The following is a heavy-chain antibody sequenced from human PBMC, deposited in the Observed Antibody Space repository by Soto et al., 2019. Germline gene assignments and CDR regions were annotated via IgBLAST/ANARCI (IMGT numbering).Heavy chain of an antibody. CDR2: VSDSGAKT. Sequence: GSLRLSCVASGFTFRTNPMSWVRQAPGKGLEWVSGVSDSGAKTYYADSVKGRFTVSRDNSKNTLYLEMKSLRAEDTAVYYCAKDFQFGGSGTGYFDNWGQGTLVTVSS. J-gene: IGHJ4*02. D-gene: IGHD3-10*01. CDR1: GFTFRTNP. V-gene: IGHV3-23*01. CDR3: AKDFQFGGSGTGYFDN.